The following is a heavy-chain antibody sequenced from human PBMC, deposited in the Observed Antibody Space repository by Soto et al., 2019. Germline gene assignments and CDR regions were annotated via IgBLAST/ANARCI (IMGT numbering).Heavy chain of an antibody. D-gene: IGHD3-22*01. CDR3: TRNAFYYNSSGYHDGFDI. Sequence: QVQLVQSGAEVQKPGASVKVSCKASGYTFSDYYVHWVRQAPGQGLEWMGWSSPKSGGTNYAQKFQGRVTMTRDTSIFTAYMELSRLRSDDTAVYYCTRNAFYYNSSGYHDGFDIWGQGTLVTVS. CDR2: SSPKSGGT. J-gene: IGHJ3*02. V-gene: IGHV1-2*02. CDR1: GYTFSDYY.